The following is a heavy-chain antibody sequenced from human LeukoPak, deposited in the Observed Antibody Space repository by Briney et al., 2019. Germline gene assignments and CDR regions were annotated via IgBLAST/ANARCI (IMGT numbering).Heavy chain of an antibody. D-gene: IGHD5-12*01. CDR1: GFTFDDYA. J-gene: IGHJ4*02. V-gene: IGHV3-9*01. CDR3: AINGGGDSGYGNFDY. CDR2: INWNSDSI. Sequence: GRSLRLSCAVSGFTFDDYAMHWVRHVPGKGLEWVSGINWNSDSIGYADSVKGRFTTSRDNAQNSLYLQMNSLRAEDTAFYYCAINGGGDSGYGNFDYWGQGTLVTVSS.